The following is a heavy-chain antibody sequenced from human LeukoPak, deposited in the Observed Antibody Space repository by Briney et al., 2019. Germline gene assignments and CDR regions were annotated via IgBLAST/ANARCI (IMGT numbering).Heavy chain of an antibody. CDR2: IYYSGST. D-gene: IGHD3-10*01. Sequence: SETLSLACTVSGGSISSYYWSWIRQPPGKGLEWIGYIYYSGSTNYNPSLKSRVTISVDTSKNQFSLKLSSVTAADTVVYYCARGRRVRGVVYYYYYGMDVWGQGTTVTVSS. V-gene: IGHV4-59*01. CDR3: ARGRRVRGVVYYYYYGMDV. CDR1: GGSISSYY. J-gene: IGHJ6*02.